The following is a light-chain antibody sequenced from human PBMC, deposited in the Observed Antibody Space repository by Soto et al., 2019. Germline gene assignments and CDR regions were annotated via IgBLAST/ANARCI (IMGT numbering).Light chain of an antibody. J-gene: IGKJ1*01. CDR3: QQYNNWLRT. CDR1: QSVRIN. Sequence: IVLTQSPGTLSLSPGERATLSCRASQSVRINVAWYQQKNGQAPRLLVYGASTRASGIPDRFSGSGSGTEFTLTISSLQSEDFAVYYCQQYNNWLRTFGQGTKVDIK. V-gene: IGKV3-15*01. CDR2: GAS.